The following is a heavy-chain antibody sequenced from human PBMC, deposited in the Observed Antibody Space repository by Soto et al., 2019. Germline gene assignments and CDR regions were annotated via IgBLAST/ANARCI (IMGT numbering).Heavy chain of an antibody. D-gene: IGHD1-26*01. CDR2: ISAYTGNT. CDR3: AREEPPGHLYYGMDV. J-gene: IGHJ6*02. Sequence: QVQLVQSGAEVKKPGASVKVSCKASGYTFATYGISWVRQAPGQGLEWMGWISAYTGNTNYAQKLQGRLSMTTDTSTTTAYMELRSLKSDDTAIYYCAREEPPGHLYYGMDVWGQGTTVTVSS. V-gene: IGHV1-18*01. CDR1: GYTFATYG.